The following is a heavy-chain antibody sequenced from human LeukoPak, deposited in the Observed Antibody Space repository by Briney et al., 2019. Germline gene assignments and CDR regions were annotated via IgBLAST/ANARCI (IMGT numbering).Heavy chain of an antibody. J-gene: IGHJ4*02. Sequence: GRSLRLSCAASGFTFSSYAMHWVRQAPGKGLEWVAVISYDGGNKYYADSVKGRFTISRDNSKNTLYLQMNSLRAEDTAVYYCARDTDYNGNYFDYWGQGTLVTVSS. V-gene: IGHV3-30*04. CDR1: GFTFSSYA. CDR3: ARDTDYNGNYFDY. D-gene: IGHD4-11*01. CDR2: ISYDGGNK.